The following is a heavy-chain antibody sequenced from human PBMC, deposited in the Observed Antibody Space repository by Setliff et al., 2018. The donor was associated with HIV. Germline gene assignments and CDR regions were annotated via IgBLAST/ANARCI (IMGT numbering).Heavy chain of an antibody. V-gene: IGHV3-20*04. D-gene: IGHD3-22*01. CDR1: GITFEHYG. Sequence: GESLKISCAVSGITFEHYGMSWVRQAPGKGPEWVSGINWSGDTTGYADSVWGRFTISRDNSKSILYLQMNSLKIEDTAVYYCAADYYDSSGYRNWGQGTLVTVSS. J-gene: IGHJ4*02. CDR3: AADYYDSSGYRN. CDR2: INWSGDTT.